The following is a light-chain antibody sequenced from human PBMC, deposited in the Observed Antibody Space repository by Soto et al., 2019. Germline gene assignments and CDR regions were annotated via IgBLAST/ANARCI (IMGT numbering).Light chain of an antibody. CDR3: QQYSSSPMT. Sequence: TRAPATLSVSPGEWATLSCRASQSVRSNLAWYQQRPGQAPRLLIYGASNRATGIPDRFSASGSGTDFTLTISRLEPEDFAVYFCQQYSSSPMTFGQGTKVDI. CDR1: QSVRSN. V-gene: IGKV3-20*01. CDR2: GAS. J-gene: IGKJ1*01.